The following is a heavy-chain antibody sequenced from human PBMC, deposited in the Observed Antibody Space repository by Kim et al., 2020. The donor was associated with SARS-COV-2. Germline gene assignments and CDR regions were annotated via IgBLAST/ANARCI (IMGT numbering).Heavy chain of an antibody. Sequence: GRTIHNHALESQVTRPVDTSKIQFSLKLSSVTAADTAVYYCARIEVVDFDYWGQGTLVTVSS. J-gene: IGHJ4*02. D-gene: IGHD2-21*01. CDR2: GRT. CDR3: ARIEVVDFDY. V-gene: IGHV4-34*01.